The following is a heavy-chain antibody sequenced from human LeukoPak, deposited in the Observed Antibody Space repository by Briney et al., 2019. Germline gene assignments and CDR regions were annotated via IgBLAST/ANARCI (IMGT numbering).Heavy chain of an antibody. CDR2: IYYSGST. CDR1: GGSISSGDYY. CDR3: ARAGRPMVRGVNPFDY. Sequence: PSETLSLTCTVSGGSISSGDYYWSWIRQPPGKGLEWIGYIYYSGSTNYNPSLKSRVTISVDTSKNQFSLKLSSVTAADTAVYYCARAGRPMVRGVNPFDYWGQGTLVTVSS. D-gene: IGHD3-10*01. J-gene: IGHJ4*02. V-gene: IGHV4-61*08.